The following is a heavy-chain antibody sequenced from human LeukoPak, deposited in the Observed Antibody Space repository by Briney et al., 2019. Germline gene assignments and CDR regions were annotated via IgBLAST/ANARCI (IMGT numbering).Heavy chain of an antibody. J-gene: IGHJ4*02. CDR2: IYYSGST. V-gene: IGHV4-39*07. CDR1: GGSISSSSYY. CDR3: ARATWPLTAVFDY. D-gene: IGHD5-24*01. Sequence: SETLSLTCTVSGGSISSSSYYWGWIRQPPGKGLEWIGSIYYSGSTYYNPSLKSRVTISVDTSKNQFSLKVSSVTAADTAVYYCARATWPLTAVFDYWGQGILVTVSS.